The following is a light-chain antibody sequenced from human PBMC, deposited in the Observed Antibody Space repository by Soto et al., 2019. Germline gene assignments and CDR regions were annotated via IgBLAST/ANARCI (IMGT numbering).Light chain of an antibody. CDR2: DAS. V-gene: IGKV1-5*01. J-gene: IGKJ2*01. CDR3: QKYNSFSHT. Sequence: DIQMTHSPSTLSASVGDRVTITCRASQSISGWLAWYRQKPGKAPKLLIYDASSLEGGVPSRFSGSGSGTEFTLTISGLQPDDFATYYCQKYNSFSHTFGQ. CDR1: QSISGW.